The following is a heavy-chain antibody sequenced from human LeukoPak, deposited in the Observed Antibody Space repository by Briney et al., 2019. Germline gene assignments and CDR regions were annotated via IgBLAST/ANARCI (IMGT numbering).Heavy chain of an antibody. Sequence: SETLSLTCTVSGGSISSSSYYWGWIRQPPGKGLEWIGRIYTSGSTNYNPSLKSRVTMSVDTSKNQFSLKLSSVTAADTAVYYCARDTGSYHGFDYWGRGTLVTVSS. D-gene: IGHD1-26*01. CDR2: IYTSGST. J-gene: IGHJ4*02. CDR1: GGSISSSSYY. V-gene: IGHV4-39*07. CDR3: ARDTGSYHGFDY.